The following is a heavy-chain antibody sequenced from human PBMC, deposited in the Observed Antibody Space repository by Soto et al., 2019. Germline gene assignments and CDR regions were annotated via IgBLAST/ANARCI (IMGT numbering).Heavy chain of an antibody. CDR3: ARASYGDYVQVGAFDI. CDR1: GFTFNSYG. V-gene: IGHV3-33*01. J-gene: IGHJ3*02. D-gene: IGHD4-17*01. CDR2: IWSDGYNK. Sequence: ESVGGVVQPGRSLRLSCAASGFTFNSYGMHWVRQAPGKGLEWMAVIWSDGYNKYYADSVKGRFTISRDNSKNTLYLQMNSLRAEDTAVYYCARASYGDYVQVGAFDIWGQGTMVTVSS.